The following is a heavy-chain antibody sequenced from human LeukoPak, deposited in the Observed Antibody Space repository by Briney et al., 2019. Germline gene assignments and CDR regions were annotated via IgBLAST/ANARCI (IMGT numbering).Heavy chain of an antibody. D-gene: IGHD6-6*01. V-gene: IGHV4-4*02. Sequence: SSETLSLTCAVSGGSISSSNWWSWVRQPPGKGLEWIGYIYHSGSTYYNPSLKSRVTISVDRSKNQFSLKLSSVTAADTAVYYCARDVTARPPRFDPWGQGTLVTVSS. CDR1: GGSISSSNW. J-gene: IGHJ5*02. CDR2: IYHSGST. CDR3: ARDVTARPPRFDP.